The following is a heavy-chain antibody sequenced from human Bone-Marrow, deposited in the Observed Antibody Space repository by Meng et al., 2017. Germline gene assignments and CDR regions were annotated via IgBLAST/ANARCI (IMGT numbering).Heavy chain of an antibody. CDR3: VRSSAWVRTGFDP. V-gene: IGHV4-39*01. Sequence: QPQLPESGPGLVRPSEALSLTCSVSGGSIRSSGYYWGWIRQPPWKGLEWIGSIGHSGFTYYTPSLKSRVTVSIDTSRNQFSLWLTSVTAADTAVYYCVRSSAWVRTGFDPWGQGTLVTVSS. CDR2: IGHSGFT. J-gene: IGHJ5*02. CDR1: GGSIRSSGYY. D-gene: IGHD6-19*01.